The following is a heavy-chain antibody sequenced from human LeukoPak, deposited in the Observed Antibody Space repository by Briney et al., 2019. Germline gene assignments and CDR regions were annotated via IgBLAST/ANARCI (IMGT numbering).Heavy chain of an antibody. D-gene: IGHD4-23*01. Sequence: SETLSLTCAVYGGSFSGYYWSWIRQPPGKGLEWIGEINHSGSTNYNPSLKGRVTISVDTSKNQFSLKLSSVTAADTAVYYCARGNGGKAPYYYYYYYMDVWGKGTTVTVSS. J-gene: IGHJ6*03. CDR1: GGSFSGYY. V-gene: IGHV4-34*01. CDR3: ARGNGGKAPYYYYYYYMDV. CDR2: INHSGST.